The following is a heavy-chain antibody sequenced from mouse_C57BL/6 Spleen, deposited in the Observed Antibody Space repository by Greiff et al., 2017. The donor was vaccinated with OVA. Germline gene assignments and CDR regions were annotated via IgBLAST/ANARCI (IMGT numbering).Heavy chain of an antibody. Sequence: VQLQESGAELVRPGASVKLSCKASGYTFTDYYINWVKQRPGQGLEWIARIYPGSGNTYYNEKFKGKATLTAEKSSSTAYMQLSSLTSEDSAVYFCASYDYGSSSAWFAYWGQGTLVTVSA. J-gene: IGHJ3*01. CDR3: ASYDYGSSSAWFAY. D-gene: IGHD1-1*01. CDR2: IYPGSGNT. V-gene: IGHV1-76*01. CDR1: GYTFTDYY.